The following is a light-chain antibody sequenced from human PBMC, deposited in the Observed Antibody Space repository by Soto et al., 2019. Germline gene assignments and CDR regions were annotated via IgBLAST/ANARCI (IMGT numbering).Light chain of an antibody. CDR2: KAS. J-gene: IGKJ1*01. V-gene: IGKV1-5*03. CDR3: QLYNSYSEA. Sequence: DIHMSQSPSTLSVSVLDIVTITCRASQTISSWLAWYQQKPGKAPKLLIYKASTLTSGVPSRFSGSGSGTEFTLTISSLQPDDCATYYCQLYNSYSEAFGQGTNVDIK. CDR1: QTISSW.